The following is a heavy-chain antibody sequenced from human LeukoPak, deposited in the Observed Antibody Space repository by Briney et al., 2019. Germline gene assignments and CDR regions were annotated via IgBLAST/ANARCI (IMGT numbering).Heavy chain of an antibody. J-gene: IGHJ5*02. D-gene: IGHD3-10*01. V-gene: IGHV4-30-4*07. Sequence: SQTLSLTCAVSGGSISSGGYSWSWIRQPPGKGLEWIGYIYYSGSTYYNPSLKSRVTISVDTSKNQFSLKLNSVTAADTAVYFCARSGTYYNNWFDPWGQGTLVTVSS. CDR3: ARSGTYYNNWFDP. CDR1: GGSISSGGYS. CDR2: IYYSGST.